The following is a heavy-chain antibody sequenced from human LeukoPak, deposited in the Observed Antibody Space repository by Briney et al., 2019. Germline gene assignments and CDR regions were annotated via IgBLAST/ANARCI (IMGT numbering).Heavy chain of an antibody. CDR1: GFTFSSYG. CDR2: IWYGGSNK. V-gene: IGHV3-30*02. D-gene: IGHD3-16*01. J-gene: IGHJ6*03. CDR3: AKEGAADDYYYYYMDV. Sequence: GGSLRLSCAASGFTFSSYGMHWVRQAPGKGLEWVAVIWYGGSNKYYADSVKGRFTISRDNSKNTLYLQMNSLRAEDTAVYYCAKEGAADDYYYYYMDVWGKGTTVTVSS.